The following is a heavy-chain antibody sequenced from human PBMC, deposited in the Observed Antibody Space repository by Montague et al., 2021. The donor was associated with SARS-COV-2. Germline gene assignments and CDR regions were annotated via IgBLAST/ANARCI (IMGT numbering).Heavy chain of an antibody. CDR1: GGSFSGYY. V-gene: IGHV4-34*01. J-gene: IGHJ5*02. CDR3: ARRSRVVTAIWALRTSLSTWFDP. D-gene: IGHD2-21*02. Sequence: SETLSLTCAAYGGSFSGYYWGWIRQPPGKGLEWIGEINHSGSTNXNPSLKSRVTVSVDTSKNQFSLKLSSVTAADTAVYYCARRSRVVTAIWALRTSLSTWFDPWGQGTLVTVSS. CDR2: INHSGST.